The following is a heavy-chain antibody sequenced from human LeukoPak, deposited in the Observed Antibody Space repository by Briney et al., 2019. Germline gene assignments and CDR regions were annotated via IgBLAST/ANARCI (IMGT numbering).Heavy chain of an antibody. CDR1: GNTFTGYY. CDR3: ARDLGLSSPAPDAFDI. J-gene: IGHJ3*02. V-gene: IGHV1-2*02. CDR2: INPNSGGT. Sequence: ASVKVSCKASGNTFTGYYMHWVRQAPGQGLEWMGWINPNSGGTNYAQKFQGRVTMTRDTSISTAYMELSRLRSDDTAVYYCARDLGLSSPAPDAFDIWGQGTMVTVSS. D-gene: IGHD2-2*01.